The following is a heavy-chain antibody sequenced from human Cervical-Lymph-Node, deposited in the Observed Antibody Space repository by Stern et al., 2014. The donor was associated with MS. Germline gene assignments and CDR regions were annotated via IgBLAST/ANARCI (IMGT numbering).Heavy chain of an antibody. Sequence: EVQLVESGGGLVQPGGSLRLSCAASGFTFSMYWMHWVRQVPGKGLVWVSRIHIDGSSTDYADSVKGRFTISRDNAKNTLYLQMNSLRAEDTAVYYCARDGWRYPDAFDIWGQGTLVTVSS. CDR1: GFTFSMYW. D-gene: IGHD6-19*01. V-gene: IGHV3-74*01. CDR3: ARDGWRYPDAFDI. J-gene: IGHJ3*02. CDR2: IHIDGSST.